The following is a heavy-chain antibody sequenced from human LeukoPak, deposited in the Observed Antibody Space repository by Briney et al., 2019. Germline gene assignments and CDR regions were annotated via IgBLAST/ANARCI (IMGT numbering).Heavy chain of an antibody. J-gene: IGHJ4*02. CDR2: IKRDGSEK. V-gene: IGHV3-7*03. Sequence: PGGSLRLSCAASGFTFSSYWMSWVRQAPGKGLEWVAYIKRDGSEKYYVDSVKGRFTISRDNAKNSLYLQMNSLRAEDTAVYYCAREGFIAAASKKFDYWGQGTLVTVSS. CDR1: GFTFSSYW. D-gene: IGHD6-13*01. CDR3: AREGFIAAASKKFDY.